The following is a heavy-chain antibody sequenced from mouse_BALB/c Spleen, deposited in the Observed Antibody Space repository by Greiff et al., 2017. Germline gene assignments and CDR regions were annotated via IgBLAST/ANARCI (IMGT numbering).Heavy chain of an antibody. J-gene: IGHJ4*01. D-gene: IGHD2-4*01. CDR2: INSNGGST. V-gene: IGHV5-6-2*01. CDR3: ARQREITTYYAMDY. Sequence: EVKLVESGGGLVKLGGSLKLSCAASGFTFSSYYMSWVRQTPEKRLELVAAINSNGGSTYYPDTVKGRFTISRDNAKNTLYLQMSSLKSEDTALYYCARQREITTYYAMDYWGQGTSVTVSS. CDR1: GFTFSSYY.